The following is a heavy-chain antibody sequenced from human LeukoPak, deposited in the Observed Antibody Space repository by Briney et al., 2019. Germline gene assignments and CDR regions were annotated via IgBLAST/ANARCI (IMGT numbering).Heavy chain of an antibody. CDR3: ARGGYHAYYLDY. J-gene: IGHJ4*02. CDR1: GFTFRNYA. D-gene: IGHD5-18*01. Sequence: GGSLRLSCAASGFTFRNYAMNWVRQAPGKGLEWVSSIAASSGSTYYADSVKGRFTISRDNSKNTLYLQMNSLRAEDTALYYCARGGYHAYYLDYWGQGFLVTVSS. V-gene: IGHV3-23*01. CDR2: IAASSGST.